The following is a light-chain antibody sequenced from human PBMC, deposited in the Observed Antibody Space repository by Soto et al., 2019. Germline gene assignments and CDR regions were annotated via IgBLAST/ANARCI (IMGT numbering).Light chain of an antibody. CDR1: QSFSSY. Sequence: EIVLTQSPATLSLSPGERATLSCRASQSFSSYLAWYEQKPGQAPRLLIYDASNRAPGIPTRFSGSGSGTDFTLSNSSLEPEDVAVYYCQQRTNWPPWPFGQGTKVEIK. V-gene: IGKV3-11*01. CDR3: QQRTNWPPWP. CDR2: DAS. J-gene: IGKJ1*01.